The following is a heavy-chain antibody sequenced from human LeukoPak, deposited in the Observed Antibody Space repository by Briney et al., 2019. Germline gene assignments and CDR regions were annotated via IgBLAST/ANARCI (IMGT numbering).Heavy chain of an antibody. V-gene: IGHV4-59*01. Sequence: PSETLSLTCTVSGGSTSSYYWSWIRRPPGKGLEWIGYIYYSGSTNYNPSLKSRVTISVDTSKNQFSLKLSSVTAADTAVYYCARDLGYDSSGSQIGFDYWGQGTLVTVSS. D-gene: IGHD3-22*01. CDR3: ARDLGYDSSGSQIGFDY. CDR2: IYYSGST. CDR1: GGSTSSYY. J-gene: IGHJ4*02.